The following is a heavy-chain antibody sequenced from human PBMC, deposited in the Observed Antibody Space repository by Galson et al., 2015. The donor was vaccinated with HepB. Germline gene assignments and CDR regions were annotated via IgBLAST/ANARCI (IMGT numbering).Heavy chain of an antibody. CDR3: ALQWLVRKAFDI. D-gene: IGHD6-19*01. Sequence: SLRLSCAASGFTVSSNYMSWVRQAPGKGLEWVSVIYSGGSTYYADSVKGRFTISRDNSKNTLYLQMNSLRAEDTAVYYCALQWLVRKAFDIWGQGTMVTVSS. V-gene: IGHV3-66*04. CDR1: GFTVSSNY. CDR2: IYSGGST. J-gene: IGHJ3*02.